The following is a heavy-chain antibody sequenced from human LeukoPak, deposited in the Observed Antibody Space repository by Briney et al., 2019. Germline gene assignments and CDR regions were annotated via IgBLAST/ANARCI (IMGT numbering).Heavy chain of an antibody. J-gene: IGHJ5*02. CDR1: GGSFSGYY. D-gene: IGHD2-2*01. CDR3: ARKYCSSTSCYRWPWFDH. CDR2: INHSGST. Sequence: SETLSLTCAVYGGSFSGYYWSWIRQPPGKGLEWIGEINHSGSTNYNPSLKSRVTISVDRSKNQFSLKLSSVTAADTAVYYCARKYCSSTSCYRWPWFDHWGQGTLVTVSS. V-gene: IGHV4-34*01.